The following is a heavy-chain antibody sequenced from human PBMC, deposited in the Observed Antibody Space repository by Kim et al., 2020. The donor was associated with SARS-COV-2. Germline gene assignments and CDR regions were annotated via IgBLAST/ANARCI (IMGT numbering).Heavy chain of an antibody. CDR2: NT. J-gene: IGHJ4*02. Sequence: NTGYAQKFQGRVTMTRNTSISTAYMELSSLRSEDTAVYYCARGDKAAAYYWGQGTLVTVSS. CDR3: ARGDKAAAYY. D-gene: IGHD2-2*01. V-gene: IGHV1-8*01.